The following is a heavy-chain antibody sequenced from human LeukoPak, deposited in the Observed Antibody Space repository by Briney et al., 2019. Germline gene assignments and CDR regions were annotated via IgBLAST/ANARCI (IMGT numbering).Heavy chain of an antibody. CDR2: ISSSSSYT. V-gene: IGHV3-11*06. CDR3: ARGQDYYDSSGYYYALDF. J-gene: IGHJ4*02. D-gene: IGHD3-22*01. CDR1: GFTFSDYY. Sequence: GGSLRLSCAASGFTFSDYYMSWIRQAPGKGLEWVSYISSSSSYTNYADSVKGRFTISRDNAKNSLYLQLNSLRAEDTAVYYCARGQDYYDSSGYYYALDFWGQGTLVTVSS.